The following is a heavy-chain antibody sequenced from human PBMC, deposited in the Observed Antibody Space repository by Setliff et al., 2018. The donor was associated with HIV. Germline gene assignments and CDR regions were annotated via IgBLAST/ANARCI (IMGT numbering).Heavy chain of an antibody. V-gene: IGHV4-4*07. CDR1: GGSISSYY. CDR3: ARDRSSGWSKDWFDT. CDR2: IYISGST. J-gene: IGHJ5*02. D-gene: IGHD6-19*01. Sequence: SETLSLTCTVSGGSISSYYWSWIRQPAGKGLEWIGHIYISGSTNYNPSFNSRVTMSVDTSKNQFSLRLTSVTAADTAMYHCARDRSSGWSKDWFDTWGQGILFTVSS.